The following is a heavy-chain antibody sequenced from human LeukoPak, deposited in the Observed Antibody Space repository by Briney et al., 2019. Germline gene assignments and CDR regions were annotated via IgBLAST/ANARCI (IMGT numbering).Heavy chain of an antibody. CDR3: ARLDSNTWYDAFDI. Sequence: AASVKVSCKASGYTFSSYDINWVRQATGQGLEWMGWMNPNSGNTGYAQKFQGRVTFTRNTSISTAYMELSSLRSEDTAMYYCARLDSNTWYDAFDIWGQGTMVTVSS. V-gene: IGHV1-8*03. CDR1: GYTFSSYD. CDR2: MNPNSGNT. D-gene: IGHD6-13*01. J-gene: IGHJ3*02.